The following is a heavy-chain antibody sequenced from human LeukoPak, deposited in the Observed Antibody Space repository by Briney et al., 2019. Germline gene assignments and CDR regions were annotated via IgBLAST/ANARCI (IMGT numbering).Heavy chain of an antibody. CDR2: LSGSGAGT. CDR1: GFTFSDYA. Sequence: GGSLRLSCAASGFTFSDYALGWVRQAPGRGLEWVATLSGSGAGTYYSDSVKGRFTISRDNAKNSLYLQMNSLRAEDTAVYYCARDGRGDSGYSSRGGTFDYWGQGTLVTVSS. V-gene: IGHV3-23*01. J-gene: IGHJ4*02. CDR3: ARDGRGDSGYSSRGGTFDY. D-gene: IGHD5-12*01.